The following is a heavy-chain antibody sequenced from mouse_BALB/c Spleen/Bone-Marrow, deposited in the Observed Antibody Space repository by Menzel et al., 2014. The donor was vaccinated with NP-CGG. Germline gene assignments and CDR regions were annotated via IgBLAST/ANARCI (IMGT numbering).Heavy chain of an antibody. CDR3: AKRGNYGYFDY. CDR1: GFSLTSYG. CDR2: IWRGGST. J-gene: IGHJ2*01. D-gene: IGHD2-1*01. Sequence: VQPQQSGPSLVQPSQSLSITRTVSGFSLTSYGVHWVRQSPGKGLEWLGVIWRGGSTDYNAAFMSRLSITKDNSKSQVFFKMNSLQADDTAIYYCAKRGNYGYFDYWGQGTTLTVSS. V-gene: IGHV2-5-1*01.